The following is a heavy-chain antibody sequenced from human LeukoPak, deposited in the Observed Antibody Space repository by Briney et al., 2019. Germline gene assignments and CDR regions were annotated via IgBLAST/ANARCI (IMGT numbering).Heavy chain of an antibody. Sequence: PSETLSLTCAVYGGSFSGYYWSWIRQPPGKGLEWIGEINHSGSTNYNPSLKSRVTISVDTSKNQFSLKLSSVTAADTAVYYCARVRITGYGYRYFDYWGQGTLVTVSS. CDR1: GGSFSGYY. D-gene: IGHD5-12*01. CDR3: ARVRITGYGYRYFDY. J-gene: IGHJ4*02. CDR2: INHSGST. V-gene: IGHV4-34*01.